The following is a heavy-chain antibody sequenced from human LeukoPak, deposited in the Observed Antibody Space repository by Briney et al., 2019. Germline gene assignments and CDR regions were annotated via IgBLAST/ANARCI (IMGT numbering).Heavy chain of an antibody. J-gene: IGHJ4*02. Sequence: PSETLSLTCTVSGGSISSYYWSWIRQPPGKGLEWIGYIYYTGGTNYNPSLKSRVTISVDTSKNEFSLNLSSVTAADTAVYYCARAAGPLAAPDFWGQGTPVTVSS. V-gene: IGHV4-59*01. CDR3: ARAAGPLAAPDF. D-gene: IGHD6-13*01. CDR1: GGSISSYY. CDR2: IYYTGGT.